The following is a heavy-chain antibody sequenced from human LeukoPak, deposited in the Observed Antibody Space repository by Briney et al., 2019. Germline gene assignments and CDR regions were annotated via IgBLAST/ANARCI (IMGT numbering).Heavy chain of an antibody. CDR3: ARTNDYVDETYSFDY. J-gene: IGHJ4*02. V-gene: IGHV7-4-1*02. Sequence: ASVSVSCKASGYTFTRYAMNWGRQAPGQGGEGRGWINTNTGNPTYAQGFTGRFVFSLDTSGSTAYLQISSLKAEDTAVYYCARTNDYVDETYSFDYWGQGTLVTVSS. CDR2: INTNTGNP. CDR1: GYTFTRYA. D-gene: IGHD4-17*01.